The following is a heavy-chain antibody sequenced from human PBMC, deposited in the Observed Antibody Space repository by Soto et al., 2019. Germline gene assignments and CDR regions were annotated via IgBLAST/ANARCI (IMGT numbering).Heavy chain of an antibody. CDR1: GGSIRKYY. CDR3: VRDYRLTGFDP. Sequence: SETRSLTCTVSGGSIRKYYWTWVRQPPGKGVEGIGYVYYSGSTNYNPSLESRVTISIDASKNQFSLKMKSVTAADTAVYYCVRDYRLTGFDPWGRGALDTVSS. CDR2: VYYSGST. J-gene: IGHJ5*02. D-gene: IGHD3-9*01. V-gene: IGHV4-59*01.